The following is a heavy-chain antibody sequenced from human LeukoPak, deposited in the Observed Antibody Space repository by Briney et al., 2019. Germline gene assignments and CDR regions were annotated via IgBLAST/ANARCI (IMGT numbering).Heavy chain of an antibody. CDR3: AKHDTVFGAAHFYMDV. CDR1: GGSINTYY. J-gene: IGHJ6*03. D-gene: IGHD3-3*01. Sequence: SETLSLTCAVSGGSINTYYWSWIRQPPGKGLEWVGYIYSTGNTNYNPSLKGRVTISLDTSKNQFSLNLSSVTAADTAVYYCAKHDTVFGAAHFYMDVWGKGATVTVSS. V-gene: IGHV4-4*09. CDR2: IYSTGNT.